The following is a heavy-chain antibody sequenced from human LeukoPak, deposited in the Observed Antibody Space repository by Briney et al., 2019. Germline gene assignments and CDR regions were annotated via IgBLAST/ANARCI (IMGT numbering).Heavy chain of an antibody. D-gene: IGHD3-3*01. J-gene: IGHJ6*02. Sequence: QAGGSLRLSCAASGFTFSSYSMNWVRQAPGKGLEWVSYISSSSSTIYYADSVKGRFTISRDNAKNSLYLQMNSLRAEDTAVYYCARDDDHVLRFLEWLAGMDVWGQGTTVTVSS. CDR1: GFTFSSYS. V-gene: IGHV3-48*01. CDR3: ARDDDHVLRFLEWLAGMDV. CDR2: ISSSSSTI.